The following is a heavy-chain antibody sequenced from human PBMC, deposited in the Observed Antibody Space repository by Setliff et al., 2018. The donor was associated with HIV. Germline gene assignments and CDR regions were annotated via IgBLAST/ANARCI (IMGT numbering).Heavy chain of an antibody. D-gene: IGHD6-19*01. Sequence: VGSLRLSCAAPGFTFSSYEMNWVRQAPGKGLEWVSYISNSGSTIYYADSVKGRFTISRDNAKNSLYLQMNSLRAEDTAVYYCARDCVAVAGTGPDAFDIWGRGTMVTVSS. J-gene: IGHJ3*02. V-gene: IGHV3-48*03. CDR1: GFTFSSYE. CDR2: ISNSGSTI. CDR3: ARDCVAVAGTGPDAFDI.